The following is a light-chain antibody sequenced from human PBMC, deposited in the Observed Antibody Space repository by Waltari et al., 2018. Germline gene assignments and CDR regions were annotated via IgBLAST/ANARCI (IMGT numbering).Light chain of an antibody. CDR3: QEHVTYWA. V-gene: IGKV1-5*01. J-gene: IGKJ1*01. CDR2: DAS. CDR1: QSITRW. Sequence: DIQMTQSPSTLSASVGDRVTITCRASQSITRWLAWYQQKPGKAPKLLIYDASSSESGVPARFSGSGSGTEFTLTISSLQPDDFATYYCQEHVTYWAFGQGTKVEMK.